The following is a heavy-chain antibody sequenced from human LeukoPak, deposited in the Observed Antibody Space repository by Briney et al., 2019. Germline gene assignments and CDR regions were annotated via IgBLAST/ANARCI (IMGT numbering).Heavy chain of an antibody. J-gene: IGHJ4*02. CDR3: ATGLGYCSSTSCPDY. D-gene: IGHD2-2*01. V-gene: IGHV1-69*13. Sequence: GASVKVSCKASGGTFSSYAISWVRQAPGQGLEWMGGIIPIFGTANYAQKFQGRVTITADESTSTAYMELSSLRSEDTAVYYCATGLGYCSSTSCPDYWGQGTLVTVSS. CDR1: GGTFSSYA. CDR2: IIPIFGTA.